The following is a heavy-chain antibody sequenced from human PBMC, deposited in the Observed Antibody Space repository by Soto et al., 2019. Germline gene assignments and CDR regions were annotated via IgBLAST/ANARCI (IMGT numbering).Heavy chain of an antibody. CDR1: GGSISSYY. V-gene: IGHV4-59*01. CDR2: IYYSGST. Sequence: QVQLQESGPGLVKPSETLSLTCTVSGGSISSYYRSWIRQPPGKGLEWIGYIYYSGSTNYNPSLKSRVTISVDTSKNQFSLKLSSVTAADTAVYYCARDNGDLWGGLDLWGRRTLVTVSS. CDR3: ARDNGDLWGGLDL. D-gene: IGHD4-17*01. J-gene: IGHJ2*01.